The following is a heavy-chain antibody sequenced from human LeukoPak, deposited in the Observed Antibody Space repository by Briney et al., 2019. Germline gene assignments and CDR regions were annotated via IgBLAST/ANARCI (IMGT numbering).Heavy chain of an antibody. CDR3: ARVIAQQPDY. CDR2: IYSGGST. J-gene: IGHJ4*02. D-gene: IGHD6-13*01. CDR1: GFTVSSNY. Sequence: GGSLRLSGAASGFTVSSNYMSWVRQAPGKGLEWVSVIYSGGSTYYADSVKGRFTISRDNSKNTLYLQMNSLRAEDTAVYYCARVIAQQPDYWGQGTLVTVSS. V-gene: IGHV3-53*01.